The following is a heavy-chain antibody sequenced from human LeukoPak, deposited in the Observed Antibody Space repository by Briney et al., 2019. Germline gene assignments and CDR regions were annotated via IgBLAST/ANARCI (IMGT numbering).Heavy chain of an antibody. J-gene: IGHJ4*02. V-gene: IGHV1-2*02. D-gene: IGHD6-13*01. CDR3: ARDSAAADGIGYDY. CDR2: VNTDNGGT. Sequence: ASVKVSCKASGHTFTDYYMHWVRQAPGQRLEWMGWVNTDNGGTNFAQKFQGRVTMTRDTSINTAYMELSSLRSDDTAVYYCARDSAAADGIGYDYWGQGTLVTVSS. CDR1: GHTFTDYY.